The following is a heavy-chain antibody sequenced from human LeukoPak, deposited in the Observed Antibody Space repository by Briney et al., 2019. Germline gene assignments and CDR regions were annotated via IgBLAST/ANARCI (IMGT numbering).Heavy chain of an antibody. CDR2: MNPNSGNT. D-gene: IGHD3-10*01. V-gene: IGHV1-8*01. J-gene: IGHJ2*01. CDR1: GYTFTSYD. CDR3: ARGPKGSGSYKVYWYFDH. Sequence: ASVKVSCKASGYTFTSYDINWVRQATGQGLEWMGWMNPNSGNTGYAQKFQGRVTMTRNTSISTAYMELSSLRSEDTAVYYCARGPKGSGSYKVYWYFDHWGRGTLVTVSS.